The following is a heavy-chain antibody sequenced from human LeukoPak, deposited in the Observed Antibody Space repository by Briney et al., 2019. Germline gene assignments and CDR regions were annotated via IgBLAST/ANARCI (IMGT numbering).Heavy chain of an antibody. CDR2: IRYSGSA. Sequence: KASETLSLTCTLSGRSISTYYWSWIPHPPGRGLGWMGYIRYSGSANYNPSLRSRVTISIDTSKNQFSPKLSSVTAADTAVYHCARLVYDSSGYYFDYWGQGTLVTVSS. D-gene: IGHD3-22*01. CDR1: GRSISTYY. V-gene: IGHV4-59*08. J-gene: IGHJ4*02. CDR3: ARLVYDSSGYYFDY.